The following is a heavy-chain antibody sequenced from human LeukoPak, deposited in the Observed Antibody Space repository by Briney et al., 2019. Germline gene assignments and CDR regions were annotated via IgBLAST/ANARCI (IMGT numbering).Heavy chain of an antibody. Sequence: SQTLSLTCTVSGGSISSGSYYWSWIRQPAGKGLEWIGRIYTSGSTNYNPSLKSRVTISVDTSKNQFSLKLSSVTAADTAVYYCARDLPYYDFWSGPLGYYMDVWGKGTTVTVSS. D-gene: IGHD3-3*01. CDR1: GGSISSGSYY. CDR2: IYTSGST. V-gene: IGHV4-61*02. CDR3: ARDLPYYDFWSGPLGYYMDV. J-gene: IGHJ6*03.